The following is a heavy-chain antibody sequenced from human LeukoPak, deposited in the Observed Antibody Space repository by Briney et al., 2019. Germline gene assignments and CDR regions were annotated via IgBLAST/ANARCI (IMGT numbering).Heavy chain of an antibody. V-gene: IGHV1-18*01. J-gene: IGHJ6*03. D-gene: IGHD3-10*01. CDR3: ARLDYFGSGLYYYMDV. CDR1: GYTFTSYG. CDR2: SSTYNLNT. Sequence: ASVKVSCKASGYTFTSYGIIWVRQAPGHGLEWMGWSSTYNLNTNYAQKFQGRVTMTRDTSTSTAYMELRSLRSEDTAVYYCARLDYFGSGLYYYMDVWGKGTTVTISS.